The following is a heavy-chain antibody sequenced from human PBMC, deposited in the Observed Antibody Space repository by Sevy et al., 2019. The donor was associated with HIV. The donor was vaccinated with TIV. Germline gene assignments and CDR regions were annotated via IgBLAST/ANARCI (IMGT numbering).Heavy chain of an antibody. J-gene: IGHJ4*02. CDR2: ISYDGSNK. D-gene: IGHD4-17*01. CDR1: GFTFSSYA. V-gene: IGHV3-30-3*01. Sequence: GGSLRLSCAASGFTFSSYAMHWVRQAPGKGLEWVAVISYDGSNKYYADSVKGRFTISRDNSKNTLYLQMNSLRAEDTAVYYCARDSPYGDYVGTFDYWGQRTLVTVSS. CDR3: ARDSPYGDYVGTFDY.